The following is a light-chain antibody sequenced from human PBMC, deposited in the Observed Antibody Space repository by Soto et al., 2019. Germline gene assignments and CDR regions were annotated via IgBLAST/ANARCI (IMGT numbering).Light chain of an antibody. J-gene: IGLJ3*02. Sequence: QSALTQPASVSGSPGQSITISCTGTSSNVGNYNLVSWYQQHPGKAPKLMIYEVIKRPSGVSNRFSGSKSGNTASLTISGLQAEDEGDYYCCSYAGSSTFVFGGGTKVTV. CDR2: EVI. V-gene: IGLV2-23*02. CDR3: CSYAGSSTFV. CDR1: SSNVGNYNL.